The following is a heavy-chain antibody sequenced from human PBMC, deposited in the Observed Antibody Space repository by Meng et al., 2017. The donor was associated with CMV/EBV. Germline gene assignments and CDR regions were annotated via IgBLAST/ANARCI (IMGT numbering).Heavy chain of an antibody. J-gene: IGHJ2*01. Sequence: GESLKISCAASGFTFSNYGLHWVRQAPGKGLEWVAIITYDEINKYYADAVKGRFTISSDNSKTTLYLQMNSLTAEDTAVYYCARDGRGYCSRTSCLKWYFDLWGRGTLVTVSS. CDR2: ITYDEINK. D-gene: IGHD2-2*01. V-gene: IGHV3-30*04. CDR3: ARDGRGYCSRTSCLKWYFDL. CDR1: GFTFSNYG.